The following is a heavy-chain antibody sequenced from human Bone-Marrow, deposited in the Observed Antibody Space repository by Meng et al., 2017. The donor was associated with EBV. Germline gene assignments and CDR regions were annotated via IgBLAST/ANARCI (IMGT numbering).Heavy chain of an antibody. CDR2: INTNTGNP. D-gene: IGHD3-3*01. CDR1: GYTFTSYD. J-gene: IGHJ4*02. V-gene: IGHV7-4-1*02. CDR3: ARDGPGICY. Sequence: GQVVQSGGEVKKPGASVKVSCKASGYTFTSYDINWVRQATGQGLEWMGWINTNTGNPTYAQGFTGRFVFSLDTSVSTAYLQISSLKAEDTAVYYCARDGPGICYWGQGTLVTVSS.